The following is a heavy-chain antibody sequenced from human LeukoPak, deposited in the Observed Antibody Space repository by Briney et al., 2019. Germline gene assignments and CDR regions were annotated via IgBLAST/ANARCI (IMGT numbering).Heavy chain of an antibody. D-gene: IGHD3-22*01. Sequence: ASVKVSCKASGGTFSSYAISWVRQAPGQGLEWMGRIIPILGIANYAQKFQGRVTITADKSTSTAYMELSSLRSEDTAVYYCARNSETYYYDSRGYRTLDYWGQGTLVTVSS. CDR1: GGTFSSYA. J-gene: IGHJ4*02. V-gene: IGHV1-69*04. CDR2: IIPILGIA. CDR3: ARNSETYYYDSRGYRTLDY.